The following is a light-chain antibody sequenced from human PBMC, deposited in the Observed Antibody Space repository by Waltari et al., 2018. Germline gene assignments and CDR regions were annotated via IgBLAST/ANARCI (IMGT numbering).Light chain of an antibody. CDR2: WAS. V-gene: IGKV4-1*01. CDR1: QSVLHSSNNKNY. J-gene: IGKJ1*01. CDR3: QQYYSTCQ. Sequence: DIVMTQSPDSLAVSLGERATINCKSNQSVLHSSNNKNYLAWYQQKPGQPPKLLIYWASTRESGVPDRFSGSGSGTDFTLTISSLQAEDVAVYYCQQYYSTCQFGQGTKVEIK.